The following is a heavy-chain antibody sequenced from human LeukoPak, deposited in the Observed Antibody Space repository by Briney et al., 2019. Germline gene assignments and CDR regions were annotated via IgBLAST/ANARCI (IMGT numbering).Heavy chain of an antibody. Sequence: PGRSLRLSCAASGFTFDDYALHWVRQGPGKGLEWVSGISWNSGSIAYADSVRGRFTISRDNAKNSLYLQMNILRTEDTALYYCVRARVGVHWGFYFDYWGQGTLVTVSS. CDR1: GFTFDDYA. D-gene: IGHD3-16*01. V-gene: IGHV3-9*01. CDR3: VRARVGVHWGFYFDY. J-gene: IGHJ4*02. CDR2: ISWNSGSI.